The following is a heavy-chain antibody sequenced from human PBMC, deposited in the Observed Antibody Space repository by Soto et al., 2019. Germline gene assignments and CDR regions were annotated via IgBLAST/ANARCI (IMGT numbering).Heavy chain of an antibody. CDR3: AKDHLSSGSYLHADYYGMDV. J-gene: IGHJ6*02. D-gene: IGHD1-26*01. CDR2: ISDSGGST. CDR1: GFTFSSYA. Sequence: GGSLRLSCAASGFTFSSYAMSWVRQAPGKGLEWVAGISDSGGSTYYADSVKGRFTISRDNSKNTLYLQMNSLRAEDTAVYYCAKDHLSSGSYLHADYYGMDVWGQGTTVTVSS. V-gene: IGHV3-23*01.